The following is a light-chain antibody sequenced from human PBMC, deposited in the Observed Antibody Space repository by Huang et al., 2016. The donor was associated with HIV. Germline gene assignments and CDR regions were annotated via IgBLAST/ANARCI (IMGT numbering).Light chain of an antibody. J-gene: IGKJ5*01. CDR3: QPRSNWPPIT. Sequence: EIVLTQSPTTLSLSPGERATLSCRASQSVNRYLAWYQQKPGQAPRLLIYDASNRATGIPARFSGSGSGTDFTLTISSLEPEDFAVYYCQPRSNWPPITFGQGTRLEIK. CDR2: DAS. V-gene: IGKV3-11*01. CDR1: QSVNRY.